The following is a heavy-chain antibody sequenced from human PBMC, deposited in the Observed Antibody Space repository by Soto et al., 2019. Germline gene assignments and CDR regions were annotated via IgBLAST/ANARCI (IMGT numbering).Heavy chain of an antibody. CDR1: GYTFTSYG. D-gene: IGHD3-10*01. V-gene: IGHV1-18*01. CDR2: ISAYNGNT. CDR3: AREGYYGSGSYYNEYYYYGMDV. Sequence: ASVKVSCKASGYTFTSYGISCVRQAPGQGLERMGWISAYNGNTNYAQTLQGRVTMTTDTSTSTAYMELRSLRSDDTAVYYCAREGYYGSGSYYNEYYYYGMDVWGQGTTVTVSS. J-gene: IGHJ6*02.